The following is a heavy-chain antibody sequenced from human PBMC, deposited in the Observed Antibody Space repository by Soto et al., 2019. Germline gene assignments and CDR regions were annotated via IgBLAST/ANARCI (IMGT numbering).Heavy chain of an antibody. CDR1: GATFSYYT. D-gene: IGHD3-10*01. CDR3: AEGYGSGYRAFDF. CDR2: INPILTHA. V-gene: IGHV1-69*02. Sequence: QVQLLQSGAEVKKPGCSVKVSCKTSGATFSYYTVNWVRQAPGLGLEWIGRINPILTHANYAQNFRGRVSITGDKSTSTAYMELGSLRAEDTAVYYCAEGYGSGYRAFDFWGQGALVTVSS. J-gene: IGHJ4*02.